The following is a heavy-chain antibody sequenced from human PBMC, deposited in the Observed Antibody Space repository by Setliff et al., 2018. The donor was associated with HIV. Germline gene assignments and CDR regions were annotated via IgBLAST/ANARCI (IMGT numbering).Heavy chain of an antibody. J-gene: IGHJ6*02. V-gene: IGHV3-74*01. CDR3: ARKLRPGHGVDV. CDR1: GFTFSDYW. Sequence: GGSLRLSCVASGFTFSDYWMHWVRQAPGKGLLWVARVNLDGTYIHYADSVKGRITMSGDNAKNSMDLQMNSLRAEDTAIYYCARKLRPGHGVDVWGQGTTVTVSS. CDR2: VNLDGTYI. D-gene: IGHD3-10*01.